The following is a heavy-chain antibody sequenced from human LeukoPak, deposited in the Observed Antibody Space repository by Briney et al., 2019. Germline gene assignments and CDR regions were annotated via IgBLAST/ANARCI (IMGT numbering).Heavy chain of an antibody. D-gene: IGHD3-10*01. CDR1: GYTFTGYY. V-gene: IGHV1-2*02. CDR2: INPNSGGT. J-gene: IGHJ4*02. Sequence: ASVKVSCKASGYTFTGYYMHWVRQAPGQGLEWMGWINPNSGGTNYAQKFQGRVTMTRDTSISTAYMELSRLRSDDTAVYYCARYNTLPRGFTAVDFWGQGTLVTVSS. CDR3: ARYNTLPRGFTAVDF.